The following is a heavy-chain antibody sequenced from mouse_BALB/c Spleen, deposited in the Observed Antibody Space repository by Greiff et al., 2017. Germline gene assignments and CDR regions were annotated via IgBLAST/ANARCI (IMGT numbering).Heavy chain of an antibody. Sequence: EVMLVESGGGLVQPGGSLKLSCAASGFTFSSFGMHWVRQAPEKGLEWVAYISSGSSTIYYADTVKGRFTISRDNPKNTLFLQMTSLRSEDTAMYYCARWSYYGPFDYWGQGTTLTVSS. CDR2: ISSGSSTI. CDR1: GFTFSSFG. CDR3: ARWSYYGPFDY. J-gene: IGHJ2*01. D-gene: IGHD1-1*01. V-gene: IGHV5-17*02.